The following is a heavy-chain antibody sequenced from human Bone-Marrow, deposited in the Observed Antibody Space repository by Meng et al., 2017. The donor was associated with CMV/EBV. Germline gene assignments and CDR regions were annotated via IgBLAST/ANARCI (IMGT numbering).Heavy chain of an antibody. CDR2: ISSSGSTI. CDR1: GFTFSGYE. V-gene: IGHV3-48*03. CDR3: ARWEQLDY. D-gene: IGHD1-26*01. Sequence: GESLKISCAASGFTFSGYEMNWVRQAPGKGLEWVSYISSSGSTIYYADSVKGRFTISRDNAKNSLYLQMNSLRAEDTAVYYCARWEQLDYWGQGTLVTVSS. J-gene: IGHJ4*02.